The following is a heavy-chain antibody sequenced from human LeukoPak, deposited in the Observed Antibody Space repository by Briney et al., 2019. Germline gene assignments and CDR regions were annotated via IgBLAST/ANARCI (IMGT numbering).Heavy chain of an antibody. D-gene: IGHD5-18*01. CDR2: IYYSGST. CDR1: GGSISSYY. Sequence: SETLSLTCTVSGGSISSYYWSWIRQPPGKGLEWIGYIYYSGSTNYNPSLKSRVTISVDTSKNQFSLKLSSVTAADTAVYYCAGGGYGYVYWWYYFDYGARGTRVPVSS. J-gene: IGHJ4*02. CDR3: AGGGYGYVYWWYYFDY. V-gene: IGHV4-59*01.